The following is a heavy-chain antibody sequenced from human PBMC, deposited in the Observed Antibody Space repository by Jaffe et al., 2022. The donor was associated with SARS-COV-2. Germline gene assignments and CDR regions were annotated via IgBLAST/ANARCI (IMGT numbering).Heavy chain of an antibody. D-gene: IGHD3-22*01. CDR2: ISWNSGSI. CDR3: AKDDSSGSSYYYYGMDV. Sequence: EVQLVESGGGLVQPGRSLRLSCAASGFTFDDYAMHWVRQAPGKGLEWVSGISWNSGSIGYADSVKGRFTISRDNAKNSLYLQMNSLRAEDTALYYCAKDDSSGSSYYYYGMDVWGQGTTVTVSS. V-gene: IGHV3-9*01. J-gene: IGHJ6*02. CDR1: GFTFDDYA.